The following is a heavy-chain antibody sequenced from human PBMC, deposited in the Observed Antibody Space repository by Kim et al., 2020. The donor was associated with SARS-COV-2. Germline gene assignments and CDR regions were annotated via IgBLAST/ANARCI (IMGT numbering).Heavy chain of an antibody. Sequence: GGSLRLSCAASGFTFRSYAMSWVRQAPGKGLEWVSLIYSGDSSTYYADSVKGRFTISRVDSKNTLYLQMDSLRAEDTAVYYCAKEGVAGYEYFDYWGQGTLGTVSS. CDR2: IYSGDSST. CDR1: GFTFRSYA. D-gene: IGHD6-19*01. V-gene: IGHV3-23*03. CDR3: AKEGVAGYEYFDY. J-gene: IGHJ4*02.